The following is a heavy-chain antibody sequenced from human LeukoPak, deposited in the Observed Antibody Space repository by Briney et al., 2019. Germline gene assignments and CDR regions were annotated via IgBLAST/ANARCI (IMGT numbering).Heavy chain of an antibody. J-gene: IGHJ4*02. CDR3: ARDARDYDSSGYYHYFDY. CDR1: GYTFTGYW. D-gene: IGHD3-22*01. V-gene: IGHV1-46*01. Sequence: GASVKVSCKAFGYTFTGYWMHWVRQAPGQGPEWMGVISPSGGSTIYAQKFKGRVTLTRDMSTSTDYLELSSLRSEDTAVYYCARDARDYDSSGYYHYFDYWGQGTLVTVSS. CDR2: ISPSGGST.